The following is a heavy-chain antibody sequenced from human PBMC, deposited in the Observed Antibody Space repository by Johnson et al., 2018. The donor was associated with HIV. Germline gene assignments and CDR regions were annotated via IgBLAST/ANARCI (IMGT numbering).Heavy chain of an antibody. Sequence: QVQLVESGGGLVQPGGSLRLSCAASGFTFSSYGMHWVRQAPGKGLEWVAFIRYDGSNKYYADSVKGRFTISRDNSKNTLYLQMNSLRAEDTAVYYCARGSGVLTGGDSDAFDIWGQGTMVTVSS. D-gene: IGHD4-17*01. J-gene: IGHJ3*02. V-gene: IGHV3-30*02. CDR3: ARGSGVLTGGDSDAFDI. CDR2: IRYDGSNK. CDR1: GFTFSSYG.